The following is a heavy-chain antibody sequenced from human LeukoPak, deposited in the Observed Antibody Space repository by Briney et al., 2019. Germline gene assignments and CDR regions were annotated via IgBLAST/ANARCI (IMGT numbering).Heavy chain of an antibody. V-gene: IGHV3-23*01. D-gene: IGHD3-22*01. CDR1: GFTFSFHA. Sequence: GGALRLSCAASGFTFSFHAMSWVRHAPGKGLEWVSGITGSGGSTYYADSVKGRFTISRDNSKSTLYLQMNSLRAEDTAVYYCAKDRQGVITTPLDYWGQGALVTVSS. CDR2: ITGSGGST. CDR3: AKDRQGVITTPLDY. J-gene: IGHJ4*02.